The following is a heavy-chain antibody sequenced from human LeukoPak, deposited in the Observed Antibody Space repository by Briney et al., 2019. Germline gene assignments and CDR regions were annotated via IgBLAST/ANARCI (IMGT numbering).Heavy chain of an antibody. V-gene: IGHV5-51*01. CDR1: GYRFTNYW. J-gene: IGHJ3*02. D-gene: IGHD3-22*01. CDR2: IYPGDSDT. CDR3: ARPPRDDSSAYYSAFDI. Sequence: GESLKISCKGSGYRFTNYWIGWVRQPPGKGLEWMGIIYPGDSDTRYSPSIQGQVTISADKSISTAYLQWSSLKASDTAMYYCARPPRDDSSAYYSAFDIWGQGTMVTVSS.